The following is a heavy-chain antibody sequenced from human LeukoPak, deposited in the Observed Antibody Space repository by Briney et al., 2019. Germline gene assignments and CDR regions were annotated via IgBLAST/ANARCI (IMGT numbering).Heavy chain of an antibody. D-gene: IGHD2-2*01. Sequence: ASVTVSCKASGYTFTSYGISWVWQAPGQGLELMGWISAYNGNTNYAQKLQRRVTMTTNTSTSTAYTELRSLRSDDTAVYYCARVPVVPAATGYRDVWGKGTTVTVS. CDR1: GYTFTSYG. CDR3: ARVPVVPAATGYRDV. CDR2: ISAYNGNT. V-gene: IGHV1-18*01. J-gene: IGHJ6*03.